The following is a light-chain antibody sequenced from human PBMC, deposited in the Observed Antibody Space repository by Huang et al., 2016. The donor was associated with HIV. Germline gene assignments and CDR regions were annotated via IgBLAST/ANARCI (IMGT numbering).Light chain of an antibody. CDR1: QRISTY. J-gene: IGKJ4*01. V-gene: IGKV3-11*01. CDR3: HQRGDWPLT. CDR2: GAS. Sequence: EIVLTQSPATLSLSPGERATLSCRARQRISTYLAWYQQKPCQSPRLLIHGASNRATGIPTRFSGRGSGTDFTLTISSLEPEDCALYYCHQRGDWPLTFGGGTKVEIK.